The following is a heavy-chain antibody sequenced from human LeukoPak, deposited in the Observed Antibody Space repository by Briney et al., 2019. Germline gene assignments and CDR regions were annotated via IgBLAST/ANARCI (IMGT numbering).Heavy chain of an antibody. Sequence: GGSLRLSCAASGFTFTSYAMTWVRQAPGKGLEWVSAISGSGGSTYYADSVKGRFTISRDNSKNTLYLQMNSLRAEDTAIYYCAKDVFLLSGRGDDYWGQGILVTVSS. V-gene: IGHV3-23*01. D-gene: IGHD2-15*01. CDR1: GFTFTSYA. CDR2: ISGSGGST. J-gene: IGHJ4*02. CDR3: AKDVFLLSGRGDDY.